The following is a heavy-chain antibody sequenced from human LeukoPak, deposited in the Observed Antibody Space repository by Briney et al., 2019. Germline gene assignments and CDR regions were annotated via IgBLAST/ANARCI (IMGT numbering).Heavy chain of an antibody. Sequence: PAGSLRLSSAASGPTFSIYAMHWVRQAPGKGLERVALISYDRSNKYYADSVKGRFTISRDNSKNTLYLQMNSLRAEDTAVYYCARDLGPTYYYDTSGYYPTLLENYYSYYGMDVWGQGTTVTVSS. CDR2: ISYDRSNK. CDR3: ARDLGPTYYYDTSGYYPTLLENYYSYYGMDV. CDR1: GPTFSIYA. J-gene: IGHJ6*02. V-gene: IGHV3-30-3*01. D-gene: IGHD3-22*01.